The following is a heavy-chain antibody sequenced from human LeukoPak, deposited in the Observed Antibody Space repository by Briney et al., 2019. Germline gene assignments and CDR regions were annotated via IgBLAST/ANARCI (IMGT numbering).Heavy chain of an antibody. V-gene: IGHV1-2*02. D-gene: IGHD7-27*01. CDR2: ILPNSGDT. CDR3: ARVLWGKTFDY. CDR1: GYXFTNYG. Sequence: GASVKVSCKASGYXFTNYGMSWVRQAPGQGLEWMGWILPNSGDTKYAQNFQGRVTMTRDTSVSTAYMELTRLGSDDTAVYYCARVLWGKTFDYWGQGTLVTVSS. J-gene: IGHJ4*02.